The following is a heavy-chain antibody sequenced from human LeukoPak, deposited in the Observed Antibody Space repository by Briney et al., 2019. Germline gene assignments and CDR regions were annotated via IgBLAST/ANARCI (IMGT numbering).Heavy chain of an antibody. D-gene: IGHD3-10*01. V-gene: IGHV1-18*01. CDR3: ARDIPVWFGELLFFDY. CDR2: ISAYNGNT. CDR1: GYTFTSYG. Sequence: ASVKVSCKASGYTFTSYGISWVRQAPGQGLEWMGWISAYNGNTNYAQKLQDRVTMTTDTSTSTAYMELRSLRSDDTAVYYCARDIPVWFGELLFFDYWGQGTLVTVSS. J-gene: IGHJ4*02.